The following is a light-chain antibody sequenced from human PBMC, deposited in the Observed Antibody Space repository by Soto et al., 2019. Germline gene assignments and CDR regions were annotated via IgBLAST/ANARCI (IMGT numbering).Light chain of an antibody. CDR1: QSVSSW. J-gene: IGKJ1*01. Sequence: DIQMTQSPSTLSASVGDRVTINCRASQSVSSWLAWYQQKPGKAPKLLIYKASTLQSGVPSRFSGSGSGTDFTLTISSLQSEDFAVYYCQQYNNWPWTFGQGTKVDIK. CDR2: KAS. CDR3: QQYNNWPWT. V-gene: IGKV1-5*03.